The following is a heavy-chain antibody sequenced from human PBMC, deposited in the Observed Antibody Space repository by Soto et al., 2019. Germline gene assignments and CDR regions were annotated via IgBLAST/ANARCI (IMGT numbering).Heavy chain of an antibody. D-gene: IGHD1-26*01. V-gene: IGHV3-21*06. CDR3: ARSGELLQTFGS. CDR1: GVSFSYYS. CDR2: ITGNSEYK. J-gene: IGHJ4*02. Sequence: PGGSLRLSCVVSGVSFSYYSMIWVRQAPGKGLEWVSLITGNSEYKYYAGSVKGRFTVSRDNAKNSLYLQMNSQTVEDTAVYYCARSGELLQTFGSWGQGTLVTVSS.